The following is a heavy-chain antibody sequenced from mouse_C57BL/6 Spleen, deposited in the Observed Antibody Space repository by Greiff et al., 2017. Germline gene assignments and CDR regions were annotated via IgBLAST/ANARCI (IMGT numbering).Heavy chain of an antibody. V-gene: IGHV3-6*01. CDR3: ARDYGSSYSFAY. D-gene: IGHD1-1*01. J-gene: IGHJ3*01. Sequence: EVQLQESGPGLVKPSPSLSLSCTVTGYSITSGYYWYWIRQFPGNKLEWMGYIRYDGSTNYNPSLKNRISITRDTSTNQSFLKVNSVTTEDTAAYYCARDYGSSYSFAYWGQGTLVTVSA. CDR2: IRYDGST. CDR1: GYSITSGYY.